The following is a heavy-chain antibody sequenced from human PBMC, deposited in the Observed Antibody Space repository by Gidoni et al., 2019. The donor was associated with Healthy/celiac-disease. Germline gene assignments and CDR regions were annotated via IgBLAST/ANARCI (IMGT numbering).Heavy chain of an antibody. J-gene: IGHJ6*02. D-gene: IGHD3-10*01. Sequence: QVQLVQSGAEVKKPGSSVKVSCKASGGTFSSYAISWVRQAPGQGLEWMGGIIPIFGTANYAQKFQGRVTITADESTSTAYMELSSLRSEDTAVYYCAREGSMVRGVIMSGDYYYYGMDVWGQGTTVTVSS. CDR1: GGTFSSYA. CDR2: IIPIFGTA. V-gene: IGHV1-69*01. CDR3: AREGSMVRGVIMSGDYYYYGMDV.